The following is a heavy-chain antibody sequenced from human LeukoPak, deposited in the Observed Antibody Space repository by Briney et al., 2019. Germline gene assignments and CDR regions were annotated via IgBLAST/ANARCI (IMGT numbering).Heavy chain of an antibody. J-gene: IGHJ5*01. D-gene: IGHD6-13*01. CDR3: ARGGQQLVWFDS. CDR1: GYSCTNYG. CDR2: IYPYTGNT. Sequence: ASVKVSCKSSGYSCTNYGFSWVRQAPGRGLEWMGWIYPYTGNTNYAQMVQGRVTMTTDTSTRTAYMELTSLTSDDTAVYYCARGGQQLVWFDSWGQGTLVTVSS. V-gene: IGHV1-18*01.